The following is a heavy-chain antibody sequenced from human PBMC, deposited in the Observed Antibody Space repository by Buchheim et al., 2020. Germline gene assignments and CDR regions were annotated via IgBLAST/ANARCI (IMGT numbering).Heavy chain of an antibody. CDR2: ISYDGSNK. D-gene: IGHD4-23*01. J-gene: IGHJ4*02. CDR1: GFTFSSYA. V-gene: IGHV3-30-3*01. CDR3: ARGLYGGNSGWYFDY. Sequence: QVQLVESGGGVVQPGRSLRLSCAASGFTFSSYAMHWVRQAPGKGLEWVAVISYDGSNKYYADSVKGRFTISRDNSKNTLYLQMNSLRAEDTAVYYCARGLYGGNSGWYFDYWGQGTL.